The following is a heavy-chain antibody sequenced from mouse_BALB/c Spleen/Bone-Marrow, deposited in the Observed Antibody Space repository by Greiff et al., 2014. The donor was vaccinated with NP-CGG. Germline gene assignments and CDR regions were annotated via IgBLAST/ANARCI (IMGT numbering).Heavy chain of an antibody. CDR3: ARWDYGDYAMDY. D-gene: IGHD1-2*01. Sequence: VQLQQSGPGLVKPSQSLSLTCTVTGYSITSDYAWNWIRQFQGNKLEWMGYISYSSSTNYNPPLKSRISITRDTSKNQFFLQLNSVTAEDTATYYCARWDYGDYAMDYWGQGTSVTVSS. CDR2: ISYSSST. J-gene: IGHJ4*01. V-gene: IGHV3-2*02. CDR1: GYSITSDYA.